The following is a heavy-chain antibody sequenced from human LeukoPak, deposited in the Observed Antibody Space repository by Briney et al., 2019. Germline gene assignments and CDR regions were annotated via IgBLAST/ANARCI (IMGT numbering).Heavy chain of an antibody. CDR1: GFTFSTYA. V-gene: IGHV3-23*01. J-gene: IGHJ4*02. Sequence: PGGSLRLSCAASGFTFSTYAMSRVRQAAGKGLEWVSLISGSGGGTYYADSVKGRFTISRDNSKNTLYLQMNSLRAEDTAVYYCARGDSSSLLDYWGQGTLVTVSS. D-gene: IGHD6-13*01. CDR3: ARGDSSSLLDY. CDR2: ISGSGGGT.